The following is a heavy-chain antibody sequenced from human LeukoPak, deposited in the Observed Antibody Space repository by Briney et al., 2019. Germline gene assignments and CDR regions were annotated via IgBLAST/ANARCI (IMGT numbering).Heavy chain of an antibody. J-gene: IGHJ4*02. CDR1: GGSFSGYY. D-gene: IGHD5-18*01. CDR2: INHSGST. V-gene: IGHV4-34*01. CDR3: ARVPLTAMVPFDY. Sequence: SETLSLTCAVYGGSFSGYYWSWIRQPPGKGLEWIGEINHSGSTNYNPSLKSRVTISVDTSKNQFSLKLSSVTAADTAVYYCARVPLTAMVPFDYWGQGTLVTVSS.